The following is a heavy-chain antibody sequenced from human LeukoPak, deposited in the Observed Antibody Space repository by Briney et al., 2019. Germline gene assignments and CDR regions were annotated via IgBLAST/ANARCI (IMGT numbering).Heavy chain of an antibody. CDR3: ARGKQYYDFWSGYLYYFDY. J-gene: IGHJ4*02. V-gene: IGHV4-34*01. CDR1: GFTFSNSA. D-gene: IGHD3-3*01. Sequence: PGGSLRLSCVASGFTFSNSAMSWVRQPPGKGLEWIGEINHSGSTNYNPSLKSRVTISVDTSKNQFSLKLSSVTAADTAVYYCARGKQYYDFWSGYLYYFDYWGQGTLVTVSS. CDR2: INHSGST.